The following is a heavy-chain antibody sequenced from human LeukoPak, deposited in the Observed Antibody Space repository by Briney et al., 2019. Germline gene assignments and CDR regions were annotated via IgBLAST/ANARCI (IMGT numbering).Heavy chain of an antibody. CDR2: IYHSGST. V-gene: IGHV4-38-2*01. Sequence: SETLSLTCAVSGYSISSSYYWGWIRQPPGKGLEWIGSIYHSGSTYYNPSLKSRVTISVDTSKNQFSLKLSSVTAADTAVYYCARVGQWSPFDYWGQGTLVTVSS. CDR1: GYSISSSYY. D-gene: IGHD6-19*01. J-gene: IGHJ4*02. CDR3: ARVGQWSPFDY.